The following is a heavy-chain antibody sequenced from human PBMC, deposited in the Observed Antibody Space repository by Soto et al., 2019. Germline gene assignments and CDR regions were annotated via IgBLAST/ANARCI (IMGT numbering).Heavy chain of an antibody. CDR3: TRGPPRVQWFDP. J-gene: IGHJ5*02. CDR1: GGSISSYY. Sequence: SETLSLTCTVSGGSISSYYWSWIRQPPGKGLGWIGHIYFTGSTNYNPSLKSRVTMSLDTSRNQFSLKLSSVTAADTAVYYCTRGPPRVQWFDPWGLGTLVTVSS. V-gene: IGHV4-59*01. CDR2: IYFTGST.